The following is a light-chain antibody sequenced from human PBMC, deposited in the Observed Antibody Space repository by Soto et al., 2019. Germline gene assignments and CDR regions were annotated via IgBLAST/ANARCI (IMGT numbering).Light chain of an antibody. CDR2: DAS. Sequence: EIVWTQSPATLSLSPGERAALSCRASETVDSFLAWYQQKPGQAPRLLIYDASKRATGIPARFSGSGSGTDFTLTISSLQSEDFTVYYCQQYNKWPLTFGQGTKVDIK. CDR3: QQYNKWPLT. CDR1: ETVDSF. J-gene: IGKJ1*01. V-gene: IGKV3-11*01.